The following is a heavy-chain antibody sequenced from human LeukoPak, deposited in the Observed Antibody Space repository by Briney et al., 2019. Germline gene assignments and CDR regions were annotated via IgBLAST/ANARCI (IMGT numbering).Heavy chain of an antibody. V-gene: IGHV1-69*13. J-gene: IGHJ4*02. CDR1: GGTFSSYA. D-gene: IGHD3-16*02. CDR2: IIPIFGTA. CDR3: ARGAQHDYVWGSYRSFDY. Sequence: SVKVSSKASGGTFSSYAISWVRQAPGQGLEWMGGIIPIFGTANYAQKFQGRVTITADESTSTAYMELSSLRSEDTAVYYCARGAQHDYVWGSYRSFDYWGQGTLVTVSS.